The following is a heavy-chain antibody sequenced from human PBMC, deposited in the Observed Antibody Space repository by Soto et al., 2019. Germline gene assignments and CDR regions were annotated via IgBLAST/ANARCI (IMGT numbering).Heavy chain of an antibody. CDR2: IYWDDDK. CDR1: GFSLSTSGVG. Sequence: QITLKESGPTLVKPTQTLTLTCTFSGFSLSTSGVGVGWIRQPPGKALEWLALIYWDDDKRYSPSLKSRLTITKDTSKNQVVLTMTNMHPADTATYYCAHSLYDYVWGTNWFDPWGQGTLVTVSS. J-gene: IGHJ5*02. CDR3: AHSLYDYVWGTNWFDP. D-gene: IGHD3-16*01. V-gene: IGHV2-5*02.